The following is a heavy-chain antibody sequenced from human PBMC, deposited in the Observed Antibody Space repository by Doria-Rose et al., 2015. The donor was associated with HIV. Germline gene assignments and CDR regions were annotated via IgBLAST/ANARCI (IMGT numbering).Heavy chain of an antibody. Sequence: QVQLVQSGPVLVKPTETLTLTHTVSGVSLSSPGMGVSWIRQPPGKALEWLANIFSDDERSYKTSLKSRLTISSVTSKSQVVLTMTDMDPVDTATYYCARIKSSRWYHKYYFDFWGQGTLVIVSA. V-gene: IGHV2-26*01. CDR3: ARIKSSRWYHKYYFDF. CDR1: GVSLSSPGMG. CDR2: IFSDDER. D-gene: IGHD6-13*01. J-gene: IGHJ4*02.